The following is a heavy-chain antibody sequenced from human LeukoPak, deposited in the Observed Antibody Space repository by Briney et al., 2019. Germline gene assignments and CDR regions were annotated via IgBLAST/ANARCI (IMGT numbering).Heavy chain of an antibody. V-gene: IGHV3-73*01. J-gene: IGHJ3*02. CDR2: IRSRANSYTT. D-gene: IGHD3-10*01. CDR3: ARDEESWLWFGDHLSGAFDI. Sequence: SGGSLRLSCAASGFTFGVYAMHWVRQPPGKGLEWVGRIRSRANSYTTAFAASVKGRFTISRDDSKNTLYLQMNSLRAEDTAVYYCARDEESWLWFGDHLSGAFDIWGQGTMVTVSS. CDR1: GFTFGVYA.